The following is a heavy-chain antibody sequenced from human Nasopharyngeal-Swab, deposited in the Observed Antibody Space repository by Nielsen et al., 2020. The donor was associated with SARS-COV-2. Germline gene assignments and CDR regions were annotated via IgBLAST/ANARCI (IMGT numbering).Heavy chain of an antibody. D-gene: IGHD2-8*02. J-gene: IGHJ4*02. V-gene: IGHV4-31*02. CDR3: ARLLGVYFDY. CDR2: IFFSAST. Sequence: WIRQPPGKGLEWIGYIFFSASTYYNTSLKSRVTISVDTSKNQFSLKLSSVTAADTAVYHCARLLGVYFDYWGQGTLVTVSS.